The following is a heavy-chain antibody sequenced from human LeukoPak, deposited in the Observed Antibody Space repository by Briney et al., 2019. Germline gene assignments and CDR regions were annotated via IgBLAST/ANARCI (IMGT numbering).Heavy chain of an antibody. CDR3: AKAGGHHDYGDYLIGLLWVEKGLYYYMDV. CDR2: ISGSGGST. J-gene: IGHJ6*03. Sequence: GGSLRLSCAASGFTFSSYSMNWVRQAPGKGLEWVSAISGSGGSTYYADSVKGRFTISRDNSKNTLYLQMNSLRAEDTAVYYCAKAGGHHDYGDYLIGLLWVEKGLYYYMDVWGKGTTVTISS. CDR1: GFTFSSYS. V-gene: IGHV3-23*01. D-gene: IGHD4-17*01.